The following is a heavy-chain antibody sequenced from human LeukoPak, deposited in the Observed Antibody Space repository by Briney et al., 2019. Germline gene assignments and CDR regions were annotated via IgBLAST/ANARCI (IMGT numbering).Heavy chain of an antibody. Sequence: PGGSLRLSCAASGFTFSNYAMHWVRQAPGKGLEWVAVISYDGSNKYYADSVNGRFTISRDNSKNTLYLQMNSLRAEDTAAYYCARGLRGVRGEVDYWGQGTLVTVSS. J-gene: IGHJ4*02. CDR2: ISYDGSNK. D-gene: IGHD3-10*01. CDR3: ARGLRGVRGEVDY. V-gene: IGHV3-30-3*01. CDR1: GFTFSNYA.